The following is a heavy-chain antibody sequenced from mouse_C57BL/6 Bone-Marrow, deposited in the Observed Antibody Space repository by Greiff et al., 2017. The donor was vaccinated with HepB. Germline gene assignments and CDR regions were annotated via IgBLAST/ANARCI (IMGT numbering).Heavy chain of an antibody. CDR2: IWGGGST. D-gene: IGHD1-1*01. Sequence: QVQLQQSGPGLVAPSQSLSITCTVSGFSLTSYGVDWVRQPPGKGLEWLGVIWGGGSTNYNSALMSRLSISKDNSKSQVFLKMNSLQTDDTAMYYCAKHIGPYYGSSYWYFDVWGTGTTVTVSS. CDR1: GFSLTSYG. J-gene: IGHJ1*03. CDR3: AKHIGPYYGSSYWYFDV. V-gene: IGHV2-9*01.